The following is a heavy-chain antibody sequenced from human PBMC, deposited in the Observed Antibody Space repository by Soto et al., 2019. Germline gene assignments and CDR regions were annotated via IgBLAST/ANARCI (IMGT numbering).Heavy chain of an antibody. CDR2: ISAGRST. D-gene: IGHD4-17*01. Sequence: EVQVLESGGDLVQPGGSLRLSCAASGFTFSNYAMNWVRQAPGKGPEWVSGISAGRSTYYADSVKGRFTISRDNSKSTLFLEMDSLRAEEKALYYCTKVRGDPVWGKGTTVTVSS. J-gene: IGHJ6*03. V-gene: IGHV3-23*01. CDR1: GFTFSNYA. CDR3: TKVRGDPV.